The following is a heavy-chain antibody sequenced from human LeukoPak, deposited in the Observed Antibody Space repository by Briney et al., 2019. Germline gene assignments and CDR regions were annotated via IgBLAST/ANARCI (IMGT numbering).Heavy chain of an antibody. Sequence: PGGSLRLSCVASGFTFSNYWMSWVRQAPGKGLERVANINQDGSEKYSVDSVKGRFTSSRDNAKNSLFLQMNSLRADDTAVYYCARDDSSGYYYFDNWGQGTLVTVSS. V-gene: IGHV3-7*01. CDR3: ARDDSSGYYYFDN. CDR1: GFTFSNYW. CDR2: INQDGSEK. J-gene: IGHJ4*02. D-gene: IGHD3-22*01.